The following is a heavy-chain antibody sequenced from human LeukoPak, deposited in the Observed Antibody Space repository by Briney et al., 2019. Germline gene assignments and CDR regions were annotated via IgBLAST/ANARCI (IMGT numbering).Heavy chain of an antibody. CDR2: INTNTGNP. Sequence: ASVKVSCKASGYTFTSYAMNWVRQAPGQGLEWMGWINTNTGNPTYAQGFTGRFVFSLDTSVSTAYLQISSLKAGDTAVYYCAREVNYYDSSGYSTDYWGQGTLVTVSS. V-gene: IGHV7-4-1*02. D-gene: IGHD3-22*01. J-gene: IGHJ4*02. CDR1: GYTFTSYA. CDR3: AREVNYYDSSGYSTDY.